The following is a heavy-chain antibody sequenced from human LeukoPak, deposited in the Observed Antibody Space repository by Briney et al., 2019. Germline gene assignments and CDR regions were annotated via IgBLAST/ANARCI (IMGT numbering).Heavy chain of an antibody. CDR1: GGSISSSSYY. V-gene: IGHV4-39*07. CDR2: IYYSGST. CDR3: ARESWSSGWYLGHYFDY. Sequence: SETLSLTCTVSGGSISSSSYYWGWIRQPPEKGLEWIGSIYYSGSTYYNPSLKSRVTISVDTSKNQFSLKLSSVTAADTAVYYCARESWSSGWYLGHYFDYWGQGTLVTVSS. D-gene: IGHD6-19*01. J-gene: IGHJ4*02.